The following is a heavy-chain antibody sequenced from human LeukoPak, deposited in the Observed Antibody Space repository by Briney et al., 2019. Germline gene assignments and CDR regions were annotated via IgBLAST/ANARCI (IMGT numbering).Heavy chain of an antibody. D-gene: IGHD6-19*01. CDR3: ARTHTNISSDWYLTDVFDI. V-gene: IGHV3-74*01. CDR1: GFTFSSYW. J-gene: IGHJ3*02. Sequence: PGGSLRLSCAASGFTFSSYWMHWVRQAPGKGLVWVSRINTDGSTTIYADSVKGRFTISRDNAKNTLYLQMNSLRDEDTAVYYCARTHTNISSDWYLTDVFDIWGRGTMVIVSS. CDR2: INTDGSTT.